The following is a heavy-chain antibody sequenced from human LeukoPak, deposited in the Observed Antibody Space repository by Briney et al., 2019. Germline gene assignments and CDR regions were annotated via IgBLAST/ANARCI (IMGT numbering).Heavy chain of an antibody. CDR2: MNPNSGNT. D-gene: IGHD3-9*01. CDR1: GYTFTSYD. V-gene: IGHV1-8*03. J-gene: IGHJ4*02. CDR3: ARGDILTGYPDY. Sequence: ASVKVSCKASGYTFTSYDINWVRQATGQGLEWMGWMNPNSGNTGYAQKFQGRVTITRNTSITTAYMELSSLRSDDTAVYYCARGDILTGYPDYWGQGTLVTVSS.